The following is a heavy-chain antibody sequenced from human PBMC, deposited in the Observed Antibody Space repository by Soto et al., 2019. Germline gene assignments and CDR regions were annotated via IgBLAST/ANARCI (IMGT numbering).Heavy chain of an antibody. CDR3: ARGNTAYYYYGMDV. V-gene: IGHV1-69*13. Sequence: GASVKVSCKASGGTFSSYAISWVRQAPGQGLEWMGGIIPIFGTANYAQKFQGRVTITADESTSTAYMELSSLRSEDTAVYYCARGNTAYYYYGMDVWGQGTTVTVSS. CDR2: IIPIFGTA. CDR1: GGTFSSYA. J-gene: IGHJ6*02. D-gene: IGHD4-17*01.